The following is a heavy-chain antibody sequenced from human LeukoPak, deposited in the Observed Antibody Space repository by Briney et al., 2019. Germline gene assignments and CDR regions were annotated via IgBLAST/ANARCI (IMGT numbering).Heavy chain of an antibody. CDR2: IRYDGSNK. V-gene: IGHV3-30*02. CDR3: AKNYYYDSSGYLDY. CDR1: GFTFSLYA. J-gene: IGHJ4*02. Sequence: GGSLRLSCAASGFTFSLYAMSWVRQTPGKGLEWVAFIRYDGSNKYYADSVKGRFTISRDNSKNTLYLQMNSLRAEDTAVYYCAKNYYYDSSGYLDYWGQGTLVTVSS. D-gene: IGHD3-22*01.